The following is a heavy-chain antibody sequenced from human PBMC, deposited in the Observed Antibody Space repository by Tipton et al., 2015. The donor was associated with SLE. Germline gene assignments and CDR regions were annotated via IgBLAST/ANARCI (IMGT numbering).Heavy chain of an antibody. CDR2: INHSGST. J-gene: IGHJ4*02. V-gene: IGHV4-34*01. CDR1: GGSFSGYY. Sequence: TLSLTCAVYGGSFSGYYWSWIRQPPGKGLEWIGEINHSGSTNYNPSLKSRVTISVDTSKNQFSLKPSSVTAADTAVYYCASQRGYSYGVDYWGQGTLVTVSS. D-gene: IGHD5-18*01. CDR3: ASQRGYSYGVDY.